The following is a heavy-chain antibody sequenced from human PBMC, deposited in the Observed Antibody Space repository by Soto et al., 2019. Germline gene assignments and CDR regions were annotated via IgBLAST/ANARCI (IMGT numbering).Heavy chain of an antibody. CDR3: ARERPDGARLDP. J-gene: IGHJ5*02. Sequence: QVQLQESGPGLVKPSQTLSLTCTVSGGSISSGDYYWSWIRQPPGKGLEWIGYIYYSGSTYYNPSLKSRVTRSVDPSKTQFSLKLSSVTAADTAVYYCARERPDGARLDPWGQGTLVTVSS. CDR1: GGSISSGDYY. D-gene: IGHD6-6*01. CDR2: IYYSGST. V-gene: IGHV4-30-4*01.